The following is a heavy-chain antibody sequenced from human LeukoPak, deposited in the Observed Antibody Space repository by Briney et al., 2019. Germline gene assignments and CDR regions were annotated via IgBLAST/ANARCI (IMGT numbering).Heavy chain of an antibody. J-gene: IGHJ6*02. D-gene: IGHD3-10*01. V-gene: IGHV1-8*01. CDR3: ARSRPYYGSGTYYYYYGMDV. Sequence: GASVKVSCKASGYTFTSYDINWVRQATGQGLEWMGWMNLNSGNTGYAQKFQGRVPMTRNTSIGTAYMELSSLRSEDTAVYYCARSRPYYGSGTYYYYYGMDVWGQGTTVTVSS. CDR2: MNLNSGNT. CDR1: GYTFTSYD.